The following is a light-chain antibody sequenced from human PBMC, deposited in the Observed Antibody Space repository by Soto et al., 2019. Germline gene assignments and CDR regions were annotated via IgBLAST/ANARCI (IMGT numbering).Light chain of an antibody. CDR2: KAS. CDR1: QTISTW. J-gene: IGKJ1*01. CDR3: QQYHSYPWT. V-gene: IGKV1-5*03. Sequence: DIQMTQSPSTLSASVGERATFTCRASQTISTWLSWYQQKPGEAPKLLIYKASTLAVGVPPRFSASGSGTDFTLTINTLQAADVATDYCQQYHSYPWTFGQGTKV.